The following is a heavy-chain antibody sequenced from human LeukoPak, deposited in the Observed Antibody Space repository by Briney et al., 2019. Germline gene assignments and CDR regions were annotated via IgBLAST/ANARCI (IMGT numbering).Heavy chain of an antibody. CDR2: IYYSGST. J-gene: IGHJ5*02. CDR3: ARQIPRENWFDP. Sequence: SETLSLTFTVSGGSISSSSYYWGWIRQPPGKGLEWIGSIYYSGSTYYNPSLKSRVTISVDTSKNQFSLKLSSVTAADTAVYYCARQIPRENWFDPWGQGTLVTVSS. V-gene: IGHV4-39*01. CDR1: GGSISSSSYY. D-gene: IGHD5-24*01.